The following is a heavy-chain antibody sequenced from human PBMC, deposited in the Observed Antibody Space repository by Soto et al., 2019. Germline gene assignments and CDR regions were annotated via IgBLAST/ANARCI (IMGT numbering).Heavy chain of an antibody. CDR1: GFTFSNAW. J-gene: IGHJ4*02. CDR3: TTVAECGSLVLRYFDWLDRTCDY. D-gene: IGHD3-9*01. V-gene: IGHV3-15*07. CDR2: IKSKTDGGTT. Sequence: PGGSLRLSCAASGFTFSNAWMNWVRQAPGKGLEWVGRIKSKTDGGTTDYAAPVKGRFTISRDDSKNTLYLQMNSLKTEDTAVYYCTTVAECGSLVLRYFDWLDRTCDYWGQGTLVTVSS.